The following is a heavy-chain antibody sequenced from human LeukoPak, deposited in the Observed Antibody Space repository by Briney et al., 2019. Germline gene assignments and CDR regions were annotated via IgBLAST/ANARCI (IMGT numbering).Heavy chain of an antibody. V-gene: IGHV3-21*01. CDR1: GFTFSSHN. D-gene: IGHD1-1*01. J-gene: IGHJ5*02. CDR3: ASTYNWNDGFGFDP. CDR2: ISSSSSYI. Sequence: AGTLSLTCAASGFTFSSHNMNWIRQPPGKGLEWISYISSSSSYIYYADSVKGRFTISRDNAKNSLYLQMNSLRAEDTAVYYCASTYNWNDGFGFDPWGQGTLVTVSS.